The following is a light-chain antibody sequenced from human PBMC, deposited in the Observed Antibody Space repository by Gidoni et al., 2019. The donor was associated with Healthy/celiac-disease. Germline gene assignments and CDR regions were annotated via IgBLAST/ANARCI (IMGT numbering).Light chain of an antibody. CDR3: GTWDNSLRCWV. CDR1: SSNIGNNY. CDR2: ENN. Sequence: QSVLTQPPSVSADPGQRVTISCSGSSSNIGNNYVSWNQQLPGTAPKLLIYENNKRPSGIPDRFSGSKSGTSATLGITGLQTGDEADYYCGTWDNSLRCWVFGGGTKLTVL. V-gene: IGLV1-51*02. J-gene: IGLJ3*02.